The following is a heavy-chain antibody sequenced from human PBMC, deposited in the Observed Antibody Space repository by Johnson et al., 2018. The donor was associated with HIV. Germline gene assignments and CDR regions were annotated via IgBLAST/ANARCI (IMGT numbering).Heavy chain of an antibody. D-gene: IGHD3-10*01. V-gene: IGHV3-11*04. CDR2: ISSSGTSV. CDR1: GFTFSDYY. CDR3: ARPLLLWFGETYDAFDI. Sequence: QVQLVESGGGLVKPGGSLRLSCAASGFTFSDYYMSWIRQTPGKGLEWVSYISSSGTSVYYADSVKGRFSISRDNAKHSLYLQMNSLRAEDTAVYYCARPLLLWFGETYDAFDIWGQGTMVTVSS. J-gene: IGHJ3*02.